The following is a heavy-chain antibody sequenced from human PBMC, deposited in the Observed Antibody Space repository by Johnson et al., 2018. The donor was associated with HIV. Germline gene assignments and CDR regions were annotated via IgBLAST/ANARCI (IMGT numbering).Heavy chain of an antibody. J-gene: IGHJ3*01. D-gene: IGHD2-15*01. CDR2: IHGDGSRS. Sequence: VQLVESGGGLVQPGGSLRLSCGASGFTFSNYWMQWVRQAPGKGLVWVSRIHGDGSRSTYADSVPGRLPIARDNATNTLYLEMKSLRSEDTAVYYCARTSCSGASCLGYDPFDVWGQGTMVTVSS. CDR3: ARTSCSGASCLGYDPFDV. V-gene: IGHV3-74*01. CDR1: GFTFSNYW.